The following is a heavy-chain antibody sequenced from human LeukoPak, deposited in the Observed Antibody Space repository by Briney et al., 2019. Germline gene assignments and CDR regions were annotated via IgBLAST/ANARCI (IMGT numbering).Heavy chain of an antibody. CDR3: ARDWFSFGSGNTFDY. Sequence: SETLSLTCTVSGGSISSYYWSWIRQPAGKGLEWIGRIYTSGSTNYNPSLKSPVTMSVDTSKNQFSLKLSSVTAADTAVYYWARDWFSFGSGNTFDYWGQGTLVTVSS. J-gene: IGHJ4*02. CDR1: GGSISSYY. D-gene: IGHD6-19*01. V-gene: IGHV4-4*07. CDR2: IYTSGST.